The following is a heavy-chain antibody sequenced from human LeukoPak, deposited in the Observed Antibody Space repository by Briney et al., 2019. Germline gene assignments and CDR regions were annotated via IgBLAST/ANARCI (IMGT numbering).Heavy chain of an antibody. J-gene: IGHJ4*02. V-gene: IGHV4-34*01. CDR2: INHSGST. CDR1: GVSFSGYY. Sequence: SETLSLTCAVYGVSFSGYYWSWIRQPPGKGLEWIGEINHSGSTNYNPSLKSRVTISVDTSKNQFSLKLSSVTAEDTAVYYCARGTYYYDSSGYYYFDYWGQGTLVTVSS. D-gene: IGHD3-22*01. CDR3: ARGTYYYDSSGYYYFDY.